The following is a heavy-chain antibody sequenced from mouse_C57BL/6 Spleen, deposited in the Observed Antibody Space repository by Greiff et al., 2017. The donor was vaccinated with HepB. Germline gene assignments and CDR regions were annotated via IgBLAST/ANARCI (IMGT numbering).Heavy chain of an antibody. V-gene: IGHV1-52*01. D-gene: IGHD1-1*01. Sequence: VQLQQSGAELVRPGSSVKLSCKASGYTFTSYWMHWVKQRPIQGLERIGNIDPSDSETHYNQKFKDKATLTVDKSSRTAYMQRSSLTSEDSGVYYCSRYYYGSILCYFDYWGQGTTLTVSS. J-gene: IGHJ2*01. CDR1: GYTFTSYW. CDR2: IDPSDSET. CDR3: SRYYYGSILCYFDY.